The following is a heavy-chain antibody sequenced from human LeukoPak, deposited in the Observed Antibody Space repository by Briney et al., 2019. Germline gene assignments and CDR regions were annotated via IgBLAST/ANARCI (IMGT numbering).Heavy chain of an antibody. D-gene: IGHD3-10*01. CDR2: IYYSGST. Sequence: TLSLTCTVSGGSISSGDYYWSWIRQPPGKGLEWIGYIYYSGSTYYNPSLKSRVTISVDTSKNQFSLKLSSVTAADTAVYYCARDRNYYGSGSPGHAFDIWGQGTMVTVSS. CDR3: ARDRNYYGSGSPGHAFDI. J-gene: IGHJ3*02. V-gene: IGHV4-30-4*01. CDR1: GGSISSGDYY.